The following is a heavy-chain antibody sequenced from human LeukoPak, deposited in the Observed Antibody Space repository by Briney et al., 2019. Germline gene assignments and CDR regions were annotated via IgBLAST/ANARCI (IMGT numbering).Heavy chain of an antibody. Sequence: GGSLRLSCAASGFPFTDYWMRWVRQAPGKGLEWVANIKRDGSEKYYVDSVKGRFTISRDNAKNSLYLQMNSQRTEDTAVYYCARGRGSWYGVYFDYWGQGTLVTVSS. V-gene: IGHV3-7*01. CDR3: ARGRGSWYGVYFDY. D-gene: IGHD6-13*01. CDR2: IKRDGSEK. CDR1: GFPFTDYW. J-gene: IGHJ4*02.